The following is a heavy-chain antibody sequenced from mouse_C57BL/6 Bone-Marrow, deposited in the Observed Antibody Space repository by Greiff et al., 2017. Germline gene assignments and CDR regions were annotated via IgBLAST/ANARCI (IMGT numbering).Heavy chain of an antibody. D-gene: IGHD1-1*01. V-gene: IGHV14-1*01. CDR1: GFNIKDYY. CDR3: TTPYYAKERDY. J-gene: IGHJ3*01. Sequence: EVQLQQSGAELVRPGASVKLSCTASGFNIKDYYMHWVKQRPEQGLEWIGRIDPEDGDTEYAPKFQGKATMTADTSSNTAYLQLSSLTSEDTAVYYCTTPYYAKERDYWGQGTLVTVSA. CDR2: IDPEDGDT.